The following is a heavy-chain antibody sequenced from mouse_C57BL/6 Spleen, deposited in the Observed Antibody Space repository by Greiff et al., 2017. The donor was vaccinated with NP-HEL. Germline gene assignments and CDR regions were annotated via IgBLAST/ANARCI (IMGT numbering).Heavy chain of an antibody. J-gene: IGHJ4*01. CDR2: LWSGGST. V-gene: IGHV2-2*01. Sequence: QVQLQQSGPGLVQPSQSLSITCTVSGFSLTSYGVHWVRQSPGKGLEWLGVLWSGGSTDYNAAFISRLSISKDNSKSQVFFKMNSLQADDTAIYYCARKEGQLRLYAMDYWGQGTSVTVSS. CDR1: GFSLTSYG. CDR3: ARKEGQLRLYAMDY. D-gene: IGHD3-2*02.